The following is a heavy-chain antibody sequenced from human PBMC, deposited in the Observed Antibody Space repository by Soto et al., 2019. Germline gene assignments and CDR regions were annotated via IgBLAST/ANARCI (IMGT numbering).Heavy chain of an antibody. CDR3: AVAMVREILIFESSGMHV. CDR1: GGSFNNYA. D-gene: IGHD3-10*01. V-gene: IGHV1-69*01. CDR2: IIPNFYTP. J-gene: IGHJ6*02. Sequence: QVHLVQSGAEVKKPGSSVKVSCKTSGGSFNNYAVSWVRQAPGQGLEWMGGIIPNFYTPNYAKKFQARVTIIAAESTSTVYMELRSLRSNDTAVYYCAVAMVREILIFESSGMHVWGQGTTVIVSS.